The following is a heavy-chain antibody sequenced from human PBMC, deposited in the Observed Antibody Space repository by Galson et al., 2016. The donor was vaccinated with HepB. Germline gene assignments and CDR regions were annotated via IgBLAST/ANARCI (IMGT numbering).Heavy chain of an antibody. CDR1: GFSFSSYA. Sequence: SLRLSCAASGFSFSSYAMHWVRQAPGKGLEWVAVISYDENISYYAGSVKGRFTISRDNSKNTVYLQMNSLRGEDTAVYYCAKDKTEADTFDSWGQGTLVTVAS. CDR2: ISYDENIS. D-gene: IGHD1-14*01. CDR3: AKDKTEADTFDS. J-gene: IGHJ4*02. V-gene: IGHV3-30*18.